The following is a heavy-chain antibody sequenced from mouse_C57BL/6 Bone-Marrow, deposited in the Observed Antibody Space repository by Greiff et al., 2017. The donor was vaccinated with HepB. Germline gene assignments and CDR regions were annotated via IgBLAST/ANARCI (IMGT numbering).Heavy chain of an antibody. V-gene: IGHV5-6*01. J-gene: IGHJ4*01. CDR2: ISSGGSYT. Sequence: EVHLVESGGDLVKPGGSLKLSCAASGFTFSSYGLSWVRQTPDKRLEWVATISSGGSYTYYPDSVKGRFTISRDNAKNTLYLQMSSLKSEDTAMYYCARQDAMDYWGQGTSVTVSS. CDR1: GFTFSSYG. CDR3: ARQDAMDY.